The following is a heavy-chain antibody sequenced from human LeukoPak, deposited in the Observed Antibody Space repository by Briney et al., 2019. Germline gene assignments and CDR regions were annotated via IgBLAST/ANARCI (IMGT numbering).Heavy chain of an antibody. Sequence: GGSLRLSCVVSGISLSNYAMSWVHQAPGKGLECVSYISERGGTTTYADSVKGRFTISRDNSLNTMYLQMSSLRAEDTAVYFCAKRGVVIRGILVIGYHQEAYHYDYWGQGVLVTVSS. CDR1: GISLSNYA. J-gene: IGHJ4*02. CDR3: AKRGVVIRGILVIGYHQEAYHYDY. CDR2: ISERGGTT. V-gene: IGHV3-23*01. D-gene: IGHD3-10*01.